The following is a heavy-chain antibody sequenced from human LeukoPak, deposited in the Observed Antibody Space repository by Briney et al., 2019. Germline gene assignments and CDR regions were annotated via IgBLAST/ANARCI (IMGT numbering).Heavy chain of an antibody. CDR2: ISNSGST. D-gene: IGHD2-15*01. V-gene: IGHV4-59*11. CDR1: GGAITSHY. J-gene: IGHJ6*03. CDR3: GRDALVGYFSYYYMDV. Sequence: SETLSLTCTVSGGAITSHYRTWIRQSPVKGLEWIGDISNSGSTSYNPSLKSRVTVSIDTSKNQFSLKLSSVTAADTAVYYCGRDALVGYFSYYYMDVWGKGTTVTVSS.